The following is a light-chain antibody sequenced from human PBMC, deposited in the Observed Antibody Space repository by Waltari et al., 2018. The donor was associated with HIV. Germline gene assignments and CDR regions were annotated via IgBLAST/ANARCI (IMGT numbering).Light chain of an antibody. V-gene: IGLV3-1*01. CDR1: QLGEQY. CDR2: ADT. Sequence: SCEVTQPPSLSVSPGQTASITCSADQLGEQYACWYQQKPGQSTILVIYADTKRPPGIPERFSASNSGNTATLTITGTQAMDEADYYCQAWDSTTRVFGGGTKLTVL. CDR3: QAWDSTTRV. J-gene: IGLJ3*02.